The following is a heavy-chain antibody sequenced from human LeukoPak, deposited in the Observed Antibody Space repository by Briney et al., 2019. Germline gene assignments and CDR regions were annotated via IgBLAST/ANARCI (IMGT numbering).Heavy chain of an antibody. V-gene: IGHV4-39*01. D-gene: IGHD6-19*01. CDR1: GGSISSSSYY. J-gene: IGHJ4*02. CDR2: IYYSGST. CDR3: ARHLGWSYGVDY. Sequence: SETLSLTCTVSGGSISSSSYYWGWIRQPPGKGLEWIGSIYYSGSTYYNPSLKSRVTISVDTSKNQFSLKLSSVTAADTAVYYCARHLGWSYGVDYWGQGTLVTVSS.